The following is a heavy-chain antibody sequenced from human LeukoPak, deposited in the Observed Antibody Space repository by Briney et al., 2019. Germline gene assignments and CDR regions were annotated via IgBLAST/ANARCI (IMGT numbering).Heavy chain of an antibody. V-gene: IGHV4-31*11. Sequence: PSETLSLTCAVSGGSISSGGYSWSWIRQPPGTGLEWIGYIYYSGSTYYNPSLKSRVTISVDTSKNQFSLKLSSVTAADTAVYYCARVAPEWLVIDYWGQGTLVTVSS. D-gene: IGHD3-3*01. J-gene: IGHJ4*02. CDR3: ARVAPEWLVIDY. CDR2: IYYSGST. CDR1: GGSISSGGYS.